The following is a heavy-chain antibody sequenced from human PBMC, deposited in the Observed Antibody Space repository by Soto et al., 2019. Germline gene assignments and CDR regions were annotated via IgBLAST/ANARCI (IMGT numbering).Heavy chain of an antibody. CDR3: ARALPSDYGREIFYYYGMDV. CDR1: GYSFTTYD. CDR2: MNPNSGKT. V-gene: IGHV1-8*01. J-gene: IGHJ6*02. Sequence: GASVKVSCKASGYSFTTYDINWVRQATGQGLEWMGWMNPNSGKTGYAQKFQGRVTMTRNTPKSTVYMEVSSLTSEDTAVYYCARALPSDYGREIFYYYGMDVWVQGTTVTV. D-gene: IGHD4-17*01.